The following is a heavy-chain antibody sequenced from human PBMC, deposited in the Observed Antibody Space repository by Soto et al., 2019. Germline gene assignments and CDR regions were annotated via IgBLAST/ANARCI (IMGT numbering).Heavy chain of an antibody. V-gene: IGHV1-2*04. CDR3: ARDGGYSSSWHPGGYYGVDV. Sequence: ASVKVSCKASGYTFTGYYMHWVRQAPGQGLEWMGWINPNSGGTNYAQKFQGWVTMTRDTSISTAYMELSRLRSDDTAVYYCARDGGYSSSWHPGGYYGVDVWGQGTTVTVSS. CDR1: GYTFTGYY. CDR2: INPNSGGT. J-gene: IGHJ6*02. D-gene: IGHD6-13*01.